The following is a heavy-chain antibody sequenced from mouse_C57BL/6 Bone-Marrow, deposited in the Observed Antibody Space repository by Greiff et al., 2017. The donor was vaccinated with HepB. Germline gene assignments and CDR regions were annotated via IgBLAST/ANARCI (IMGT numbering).Heavy chain of an antibody. J-gene: IGHJ3*01. V-gene: IGHV1-80*01. CDR1: GYAFSSYW. CDR2: IYPGDGDT. CDR3: ARCFWFAY. Sequence: VKLQESGAELVKPGASVKISCKASGYAFSSYWMNWVKQRPGKGLEWIGQIYPGDGDTNYNGKFKGKATLTADKSSSTAYMQLSSLTSEDSAVYFCARCFWFAYWGQGTLVTVSA.